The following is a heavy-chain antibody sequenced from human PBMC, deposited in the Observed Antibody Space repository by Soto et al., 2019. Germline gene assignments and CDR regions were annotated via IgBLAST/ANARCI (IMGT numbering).Heavy chain of an antibody. V-gene: IGHV3-30*19. Sequence: QVQLVESGGGVVQPGRSLRLSCAASGFTFSNYGMHWVRQAPGKGLEWLAVILNDGGDQNYGDSVKGRFTISRDNSKNTLHLMINSLRVEATAVYYCTIADIRPDNGLDMWGQGTMVTVSS. CDR1: GFTFSNYG. CDR3: TIADIRPDNGLDM. J-gene: IGHJ3*02. CDR2: ILNDGGDQ. D-gene: IGHD2-8*01.